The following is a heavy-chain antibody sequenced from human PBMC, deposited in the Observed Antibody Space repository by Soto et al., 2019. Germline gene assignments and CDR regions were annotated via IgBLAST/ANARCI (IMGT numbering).Heavy chain of an antibody. V-gene: IGHV3-74*01. CDR2: INSDGSTT. J-gene: IGHJ4*02. CDR1: GFAFSIYW. Sequence: EVQLVESGGGLVQPGGSLRLSCAASGFAFSIYWMHWVHQTPGKGLVWVSRINSDGSTTSYADSVRGRYTISRDNAKNTLYLQMNSLRAEDTAVYYCAREGGSYYDFDYWGQGTLVTVSS. CDR3: AREGGSYYDFDY. D-gene: IGHD1-26*01.